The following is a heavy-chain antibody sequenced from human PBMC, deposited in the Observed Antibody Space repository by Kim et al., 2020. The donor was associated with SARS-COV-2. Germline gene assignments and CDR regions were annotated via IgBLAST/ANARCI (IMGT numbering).Heavy chain of an antibody. J-gene: IGHJ3*01. Sequence: PSFEGQVTISADKSINAAYLQWSSLKASDTAIYYCARAFAMSGGDAFGVWGQGTMVTVSS. V-gene: IGHV5-51*01. CDR3: ARAFAMSGGDAFGV. D-gene: IGHD1-26*01.